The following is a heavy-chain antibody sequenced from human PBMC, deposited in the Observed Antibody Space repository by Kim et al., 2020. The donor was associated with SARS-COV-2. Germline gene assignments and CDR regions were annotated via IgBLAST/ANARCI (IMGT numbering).Heavy chain of an antibody. D-gene: IGHD1-20*01. CDR3: ARVDTYNWSFDY. J-gene: IGHJ4*02. V-gene: IGHV4-59*01. Sequence: TCNPTVKSRVTIAVDTSKNQFSLKLSSVTAAATDVYYCARVDTYNWSFDYWGQGTLVTVSS.